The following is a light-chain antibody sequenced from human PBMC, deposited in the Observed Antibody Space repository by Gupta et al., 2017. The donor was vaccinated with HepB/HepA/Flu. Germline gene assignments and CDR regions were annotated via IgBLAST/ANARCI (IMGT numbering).Light chain of an antibody. CDR2: GAY. J-gene: IGKJ2*01. CDR1: QSITRSY. Sequence: EIVLTQSPGTLSLSPGERATLSCRASQSITRSYLAWYQQKPGQPPRLLIYGAYSRATGIPDRFSGSGSGTDFTLAISRLEPEDFAMYYCQQYGSSRGFTFGQGTKLQIK. CDR3: QQYGSSRGFT. V-gene: IGKV3-20*01.